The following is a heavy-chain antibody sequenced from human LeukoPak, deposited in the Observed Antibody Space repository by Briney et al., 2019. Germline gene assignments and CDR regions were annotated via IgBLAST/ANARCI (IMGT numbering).Heavy chain of an antibody. CDR3: ARSRVMDV. CDR2: INPNNDDT. D-gene: IGHD5-24*01. V-gene: IGHV1-2*02. Sequence: GASVSVSCKASGYSFTDYYVHWVRQAPGQGLAWMGWINPNNDDTKYAQKFEGRVTMTRDTSITTAYMELSSLTSDDTAVYYCARSRVMDVWGQGTTVTVSS. CDR1: GYSFTDYY. J-gene: IGHJ6*02.